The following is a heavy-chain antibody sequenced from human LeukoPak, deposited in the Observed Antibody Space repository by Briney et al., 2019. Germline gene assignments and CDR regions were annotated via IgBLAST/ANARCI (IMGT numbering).Heavy chain of an antibody. Sequence: GGSLRLSCAASGFTFSSYGMHWVRQAPGKGLEWVAVISPDGSNKYFADSVKGRSTISRDDSKNTLYLQMNSLRAEDTALYYCAKDGGRYSGSLDYCGQGTLVTVSS. CDR2: ISPDGSNK. CDR3: AKDGGRYSGSLDY. CDR1: GFTFSSYG. D-gene: IGHD1-26*01. J-gene: IGHJ4*02. V-gene: IGHV3-30*18.